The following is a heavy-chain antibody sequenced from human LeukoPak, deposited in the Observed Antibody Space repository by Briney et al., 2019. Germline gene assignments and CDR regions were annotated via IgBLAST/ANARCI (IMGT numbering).Heavy chain of an antibody. V-gene: IGHV3-21*01. CDR3: ARDSQERGSSTSSGSS. Sequence: GGSLRLSCAASGFTFSSYSMNWVRQAPGKGLEWVSSISSSSSYIYYADSVKGRFTISRDNAKNSLYLQMNSLRAEDTAVYYCARDSQERGSSTSSGSSWGQGTLVTVSS. D-gene: IGHD2-2*01. CDR2: ISSSSSYI. J-gene: IGHJ5*02. CDR1: GFTFSSYS.